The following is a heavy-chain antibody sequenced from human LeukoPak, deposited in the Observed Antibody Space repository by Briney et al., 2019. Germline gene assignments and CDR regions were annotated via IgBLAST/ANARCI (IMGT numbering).Heavy chain of an antibody. CDR1: GGSISSSNYY. CDR2: IYYSGIT. D-gene: IGHD6-13*01. J-gene: IGHJ5*02. V-gene: IGHV4-39*01. Sequence: SETLSLTCTVSGGSISSSNYYWGWIRQPPGKGLEWIGGIYYSGITYYNPSLKSRVTISVDTSKNQFSLKLSSVTAADTAVYYCARGRKLVLRWQQLVPPFDPWGQGTLVTVSS. CDR3: ARGRKLVLRWQQLVPPFDP.